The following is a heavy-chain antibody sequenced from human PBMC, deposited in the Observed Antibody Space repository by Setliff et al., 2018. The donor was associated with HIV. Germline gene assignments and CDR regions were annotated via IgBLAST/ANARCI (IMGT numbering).Heavy chain of an antibody. CDR2: INHSGST. V-gene: IGHV4-38-2*01. CDR1: GFSITDGFY. J-gene: IGHJ3*02. Sequence: SETLSLTCDVSGFSITDGFYWAWIRQSPGKGLEWIGSINHSGSTYCTPSLKSRVTMSVDTSKNHFSLKLSSVTAADTAMYYCARGYGGTYYSDSSGYYYKVDAFDIWGQGTVVTVS. D-gene: IGHD3-22*01. CDR3: ARGYGGTYYSDSSGYYYKVDAFDI.